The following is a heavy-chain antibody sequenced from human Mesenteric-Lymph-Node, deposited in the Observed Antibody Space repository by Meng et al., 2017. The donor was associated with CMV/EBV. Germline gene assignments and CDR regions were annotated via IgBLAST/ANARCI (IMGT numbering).Heavy chain of an antibody. Sequence: GESLKISCAASGFTFSSYWMHWVRQAPGKGLVWVSRINSDGSSSSYADSVKGRFTISRDNAKNTLYLQMNSLRAEDTAVYYCARVGDIAAAHNFDYWGQGTLVTVSS. CDR3: ARVGDIAAAHNFDY. CDR2: INSDGSSS. CDR1: GFTFSSYW. V-gene: IGHV3-74*01. D-gene: IGHD6-13*01. J-gene: IGHJ4*02.